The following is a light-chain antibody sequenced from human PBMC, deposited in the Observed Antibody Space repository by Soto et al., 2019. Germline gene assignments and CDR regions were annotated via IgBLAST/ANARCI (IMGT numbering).Light chain of an antibody. CDR3: QQYRIASPIT. J-gene: IGKJ5*01. CDR1: QSVSSSY. CDR2: GAS. V-gene: IGKV3-20*01. Sequence: EIVLTQTPGTLSLSPGERATLSCRASQSVSSSYLAWYQQKPGQAPRLLIYGASSRATGIPDRFSGSGSGTVCALTISRLEPQDSAVYYCQQYRIASPITFVQGTRLEIK.